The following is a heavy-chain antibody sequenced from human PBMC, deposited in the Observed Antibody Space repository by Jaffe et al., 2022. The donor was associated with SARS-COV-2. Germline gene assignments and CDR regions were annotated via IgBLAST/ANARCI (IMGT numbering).Heavy chain of an antibody. CDR2: ISSSSSYI. Sequence: EVQLVESGGGLVKPGGSLRLSCAASGFTFSSYSMNWVRQAPGKGLEWVSSISSSSSYIYYADSVKGRFTISRDNAKNSLYLQMNSLRAEDTAVYYCARDGLVWAGATHGRYGMDVWGQGTTVTVSS. CDR1: GFTFSSYS. D-gene: IGHD1-26*01. CDR3: ARDGLVWAGATHGRYGMDV. J-gene: IGHJ6*02. V-gene: IGHV3-21*01.